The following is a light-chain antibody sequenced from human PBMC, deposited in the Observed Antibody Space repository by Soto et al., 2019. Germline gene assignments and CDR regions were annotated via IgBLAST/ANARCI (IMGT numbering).Light chain of an antibody. J-gene: IGKJ5*01. CDR3: QQLFDSPIT. V-gene: IGKV1-9*01. Sequence: ILLTQSPSSLSASVRDRVTITCRASQGIDTSLAWYQQKPGKAPKLLIYAASTLESGVPSRFSATVSGTEFSLTITSLQPEDFATYYCQQLFDSPITFGQGTRLEIK. CDR2: AAS. CDR1: QGIDTS.